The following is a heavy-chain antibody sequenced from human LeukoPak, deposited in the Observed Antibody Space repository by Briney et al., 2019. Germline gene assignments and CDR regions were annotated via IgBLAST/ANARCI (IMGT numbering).Heavy chain of an antibody. Sequence: GGSLRLSCAASGFTFSSYGMHWVRQAPGKGLEWVAVIWYDGSNKYYADSVKGRFTISRDNSKNTLYLQMNSLRAEDTAVYYCARDEGYYDILTGYYSGGRKNGAALDYWGQGTLVTVSS. D-gene: IGHD3-9*01. CDR1: GFTFSSYG. V-gene: IGHV3-33*01. CDR3: ARDEGYYDILTGYYSGGRKNGAALDY. J-gene: IGHJ4*02. CDR2: IWYDGSNK.